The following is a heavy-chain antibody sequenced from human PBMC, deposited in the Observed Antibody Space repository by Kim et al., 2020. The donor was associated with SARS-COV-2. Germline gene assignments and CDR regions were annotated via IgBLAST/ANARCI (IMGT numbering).Heavy chain of an antibody. D-gene: IGHD2-2*01. CDR1: GFTFSSYA. Sequence: GGSLRLSCAASGFTFSSYAMSWVRQAPGKGLEWVSAISGSGGSTYYADSVKGRFTISRDNSKNTLYLQMNSLRAEDTAVYYCAKDQKVVVPAATRGGTGYYYYGMDVWGQGTTVTVSS. CDR2: ISGSGGST. V-gene: IGHV3-23*01. J-gene: IGHJ6*02. CDR3: AKDQKVVVPAATRGGTGYYYYGMDV.